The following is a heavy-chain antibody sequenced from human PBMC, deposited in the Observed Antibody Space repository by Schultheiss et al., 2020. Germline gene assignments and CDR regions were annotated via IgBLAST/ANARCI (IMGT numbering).Heavy chain of an antibody. V-gene: IGHV4-61*02. Sequence: LRLSCTVSGGSISSGSYYWSWIRQPAGKGLEWIGRIYTSGSTNYNPSLKSRVTISVDTSKNQFSLKLSSVTAADTAVYYCARTPVTRRGFDYWGQGTLVTVSS. CDR2: IYTSGST. CDR1: GGSISSGSYY. CDR3: ARTPVTRRGFDY. J-gene: IGHJ4*02. D-gene: IGHD4-23*01.